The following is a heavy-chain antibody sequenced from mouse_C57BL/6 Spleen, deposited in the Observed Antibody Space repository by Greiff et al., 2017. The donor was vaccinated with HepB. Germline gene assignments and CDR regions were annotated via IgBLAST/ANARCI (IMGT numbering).Heavy chain of an antibody. Sequence: EVKVVESGGGLVKPGGSLKLSCAASGFTFSSYAMSWVRQTPEKRLEWVATISDGGSYTYYPDNVKGRFTISRDNAKNNLYLQLSHLKSEDTAMYYCARDGGNYDYDENAMDYWGQGTSVTVSS. J-gene: IGHJ4*01. CDR1: GFTFSSYA. CDR3: ARDGGNYDYDENAMDY. V-gene: IGHV5-4*01. CDR2: ISDGGSYT. D-gene: IGHD2-4*01.